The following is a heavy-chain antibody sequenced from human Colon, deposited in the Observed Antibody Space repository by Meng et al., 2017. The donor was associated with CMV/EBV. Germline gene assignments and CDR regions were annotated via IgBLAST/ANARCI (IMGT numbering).Heavy chain of an antibody. D-gene: IGHD5-18*01. V-gene: IGHV4-4*07. CDR1: GGSISSYY. Sequence: QVRRQESGPGLVKPSETLSLSCTVSGGSISSYYWSWIRQPAGKGLEWIGRIYPSGFPKYKPSLESRVTMSADTSKNQISLKLTSVTAADTAVYYCARAQYTYGYWIFDYWGQGTLVTVSS. CDR3: ARAQYTYGYWIFDY. J-gene: IGHJ4*02. CDR2: IYPSGFP.